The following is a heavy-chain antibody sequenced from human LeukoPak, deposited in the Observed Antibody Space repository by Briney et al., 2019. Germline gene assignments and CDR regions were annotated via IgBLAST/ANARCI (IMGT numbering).Heavy chain of an antibody. CDR1: SGSISSSSYY. D-gene: IGHD3-10*01. CDR2: IYYSGST. J-gene: IGHJ6*03. CDR3: ARTIVWGAGYYYYYMDV. V-gene: IGHV4-39*01. Sequence: SETLSLTCTVSSGSISSSSYYWGWIRQPPGKGLEWIGSIYYSGSTYYNPPLKSRVTISIDTSKNQFSVKLSSVTAADTAVYYCARTIVWGAGYYYYYMDVWGKGTTVTVSS.